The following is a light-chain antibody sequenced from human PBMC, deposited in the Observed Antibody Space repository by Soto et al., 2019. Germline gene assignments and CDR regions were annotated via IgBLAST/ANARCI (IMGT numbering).Light chain of an antibody. Sequence: DIVMTQSPDSLAVSLGERATINCKSSQSVLYSSNNKNYLAWYQQKPGQPPKLLIYWASTRESGVPDRFSGSGSGPDFTLTISSLQAEDVAVYYCQQYYSTLSYTFGQGTKLEIK. CDR3: QQYYSTLSYT. J-gene: IGKJ2*01. V-gene: IGKV4-1*01. CDR2: WAS. CDR1: QSVLYSSNNKNY.